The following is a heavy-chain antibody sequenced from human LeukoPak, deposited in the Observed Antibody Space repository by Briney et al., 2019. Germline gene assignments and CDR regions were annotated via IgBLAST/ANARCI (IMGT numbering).Heavy chain of an antibody. Sequence: PSETLSLTCAVYGGSFSGYYWSWIRQPPGKGLEWIGEINHSGSTNYNPSPKSRVTISVDTSKNQFSLKLSSVTAADTAVYYCARALNDSGYFDYWGQGTLVTVSS. CDR2: INHSGST. CDR3: ARALNDSGYFDY. J-gene: IGHJ4*02. CDR1: GGSFSGYY. V-gene: IGHV4-34*01. D-gene: IGHD3-22*01.